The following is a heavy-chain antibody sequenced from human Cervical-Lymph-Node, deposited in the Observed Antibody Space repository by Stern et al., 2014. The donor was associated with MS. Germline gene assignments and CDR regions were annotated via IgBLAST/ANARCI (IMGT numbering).Heavy chain of an antibody. J-gene: IGHJ6*02. V-gene: IGHV1-69*01. CDR3: ASGAHGMDV. CDR2: IIPIFDTP. D-gene: IGHD3-10*01. Sequence: QVQLGQSGAEVKKVGSSVKVSCKASGGTLNSHAISWVRQAPGQGLEWMGGIIPIFDTPNYPQKFQGRVRIASDESTNTAHMDVSSLRSEDTAVYFCASGAHGMDVWGQGTAVTVSS. CDR1: GGTLNSHA.